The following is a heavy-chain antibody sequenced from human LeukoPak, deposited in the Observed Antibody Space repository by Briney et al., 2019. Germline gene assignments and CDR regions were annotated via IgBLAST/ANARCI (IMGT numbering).Heavy chain of an antibody. D-gene: IGHD4-17*01. CDR1: GGSISSGDYY. CDR3: ARSYGDYGGYFDY. Sequence: SQTLSLTCTVSGGSISSGDYYWSWIRQPPGKGLEWIGYIYYSGSTYYNPSLKSRVTISVDTSKNQFSLKLSSVTAADTAVYYCARSYGDYGGYFDYWGQGTLVTVSS. V-gene: IGHV4-30-4*01. CDR2: IYYSGST. J-gene: IGHJ4*02.